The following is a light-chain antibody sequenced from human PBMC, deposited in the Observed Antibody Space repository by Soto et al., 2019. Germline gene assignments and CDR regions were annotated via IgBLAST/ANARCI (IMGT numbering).Light chain of an antibody. V-gene: IGKV3-20*01. CDR1: QSVSGSY. CDR2: GAS. Sequence: IVLTQSPGTLSLSPGERATLSCRASQSVSGSYLAWYQQKPGQAPRLLIYGASSRATGIPDRFSGSGSGTDFTLTISRLEPEDFALYYCQQYGSSSWTLGPSPNVHIT. CDR3: QQYGSSSWTLGPSPNVHIT. J-gene: IGKJ5*01.